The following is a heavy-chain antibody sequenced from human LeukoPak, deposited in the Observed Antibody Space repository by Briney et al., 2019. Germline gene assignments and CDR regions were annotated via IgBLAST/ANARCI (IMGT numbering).Heavy chain of an antibody. CDR2: IHNDGTQG. CDR1: GFTFSRLG. Sequence: PGGSLRLSCAASGFTFSRLGMQWVRQAPGKRLEWVAVIHNDGTQGQYGDSVKGRFTISKDNSQNTLHLKLNNLRDADTGVYYCAKEGDEFRGYLDVWGKGTTVTVYS. D-gene: IGHD2-21*02. CDR3: AKEGDEFRGYLDV. J-gene: IGHJ6*03. V-gene: IGHV3-30*02.